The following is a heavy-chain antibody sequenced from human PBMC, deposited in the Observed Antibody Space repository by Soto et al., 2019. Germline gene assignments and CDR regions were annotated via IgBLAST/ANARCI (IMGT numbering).Heavy chain of an antibody. V-gene: IGHV3-23*01. CDR1: GFIFSNYA. Sequence: PGGSLRLSCTASGFIFSNYAMTWVRQAPGKGLEWVSAISGSGDGTYYADSVKGRFTISRDNSKSTMYLQMSSLRADDTAVYYCAKAHEITVFGIPISSPYDCWGPGTLVTVSS. CDR3: AKAHEITVFGIPISSPYDC. CDR2: ISGSGDGT. D-gene: IGHD3-3*01. J-gene: IGHJ4*02.